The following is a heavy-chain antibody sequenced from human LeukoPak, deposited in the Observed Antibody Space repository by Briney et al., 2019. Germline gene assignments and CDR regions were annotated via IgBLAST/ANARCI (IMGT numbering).Heavy chain of an antibody. J-gene: IGHJ4*02. Sequence: SETLSLTCTVSGGSISSYYWSWIRQPPGKGLEWIGYIYYSGSTNYNSSLKSRVTISVDTSKNQFSLKLSSVTAADTAVYYCARSIYDSSGYYGWGQGTLVTVSS. D-gene: IGHD3-22*01. CDR1: GGSISSYY. CDR3: ARSIYDSSGYYG. V-gene: IGHV4-59*01. CDR2: IYYSGST.